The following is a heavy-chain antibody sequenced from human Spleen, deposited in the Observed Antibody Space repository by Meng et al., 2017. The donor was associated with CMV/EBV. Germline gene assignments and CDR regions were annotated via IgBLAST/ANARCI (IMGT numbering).Heavy chain of an antibody. J-gene: IGHJ2*01. D-gene: IGHD1-7*01. CDR3: ARSVYNWNYENGGYFDL. CDR2: INPNSGGT. Sequence: GESLKISCAASGFTFSHYEMNWVRQAPGKGLEWVGWINPNSGGTNYAQKFQGRVTMTRDTSISTAYMELSRLRSDDTAVYYCARSVYNWNYENGGYFDLWGRGTLVTVSS. CDR1: GFTFSHYE. V-gene: IGHV1-2*02.